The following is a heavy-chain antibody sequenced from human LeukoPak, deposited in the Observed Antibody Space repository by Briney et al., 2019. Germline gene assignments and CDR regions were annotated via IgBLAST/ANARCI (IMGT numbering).Heavy chain of an antibody. CDR1: GFTFSGYA. CDR3: VRDYWGSGF. Sequence: GGSLRLSCEASGFTFSGYAMGWVRQAPGKGLEWVSAISDSGGSTYYADSVKGRFTISRDNSKSTLFLQMTSLRAEDTAVYYCVRDYWGSGFWGQGTLVTVSS. CDR2: ISDSGGST. V-gene: IGHV3-23*01. D-gene: IGHD3-10*01. J-gene: IGHJ4*02.